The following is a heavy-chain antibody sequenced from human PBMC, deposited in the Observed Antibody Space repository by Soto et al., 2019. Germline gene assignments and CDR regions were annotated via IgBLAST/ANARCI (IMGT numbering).Heavy chain of an antibody. Sequence: PSETLSLTCTVSCGSISSYYWSWIRQPAGKGLEWIGRIYTSGSTNYNPSLKSRVTMSVDTSKNQFSLKLSSVTAADTAVYYCAREVRVDTSGCLDYWGQGTLVTVSS. D-gene: IGHD5-18*01. CDR1: CGSISSYY. J-gene: IGHJ4*02. CDR2: IYTSGST. V-gene: IGHV4-4*07. CDR3: AREVRVDTSGCLDY.